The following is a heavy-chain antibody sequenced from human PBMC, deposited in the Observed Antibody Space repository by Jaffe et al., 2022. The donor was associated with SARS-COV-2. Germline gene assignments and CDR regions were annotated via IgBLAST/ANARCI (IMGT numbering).Heavy chain of an antibody. J-gene: IGHJ4*02. Sequence: EVQLVESGGGLVKPGGSLRVSCTASGFAFSSYSMNWVRQAPGKGLEWVSYISSSGSYKYYAVSVEGRFTVSRDNGNNSVHLQMTSLGVEDTAVYYCVRDGCRSGGSCYPWGQGTLVIVSS. D-gene: IGHD2-15*01. CDR2: ISSSGSYK. CDR1: GFAFSSYS. V-gene: IGHV3-21*02. CDR3: VRDGCRSGGSCYP.